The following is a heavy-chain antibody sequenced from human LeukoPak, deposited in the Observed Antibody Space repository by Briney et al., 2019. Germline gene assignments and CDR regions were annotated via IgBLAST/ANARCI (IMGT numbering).Heavy chain of an antibody. D-gene: IGHD6-13*01. CDR2: IKHSIST. CDR1: GGLFNVYH. CDR3: ARGHSSSWYGNWFDP. J-gene: IGHJ5*02. Sequence: KTSETLSLTCAVYGGLFNVYHWSGIRHPPEKGLEWIGEIKHSISTNYNPSLKRRVTISVDTSKIQCTLKLSSVTAADTAVYYCARGHSSSWYGNWFDPWGQGTLVTVSS. V-gene: IGHV4-34*01.